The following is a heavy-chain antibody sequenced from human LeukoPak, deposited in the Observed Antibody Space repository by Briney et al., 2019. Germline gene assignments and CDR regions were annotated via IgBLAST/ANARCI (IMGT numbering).Heavy chain of an antibody. Sequence: SETLSLTCAVSVASISNYYWSWIRQAPGKGLEWIGYISTSGSTNYNPSLKSRVSISLDTSNNRFSLNLNFVTAEDTAVYFCASPRTSYRYTFDYWGPGALVTVSS. CDR3: ASPRTSYRYTFDY. J-gene: IGHJ4*02. CDR1: VASISNYY. CDR2: ISTSGST. V-gene: IGHV4-4*09. D-gene: IGHD5-18*01.